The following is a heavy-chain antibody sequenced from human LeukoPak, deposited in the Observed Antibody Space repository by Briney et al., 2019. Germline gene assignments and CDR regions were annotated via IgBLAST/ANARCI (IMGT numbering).Heavy chain of an antibody. V-gene: IGHV1-18*01. D-gene: IGHD4-17*01. J-gene: IGHJ4*02. CDR3: ARTVTTSSYYFDY. CDR2: ISGYDGNT. Sequence: ASVKVSCKASGYTFTTYGVSWVRQAPGQGLEWMGWISGYDGNTNYAQKLRGRVTMTTGTSTSTAYMDLGSLRSDDTALYYCARTVTTSSYYFDYWGQGTLVTVSS. CDR1: GYTFTTYG.